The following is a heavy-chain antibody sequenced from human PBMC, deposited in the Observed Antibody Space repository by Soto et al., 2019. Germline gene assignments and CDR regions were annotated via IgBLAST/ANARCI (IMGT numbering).Heavy chain of an antibody. V-gene: IGHV3-21*01. Sequence: GGSLRLSCAASGFTFSSYSMNWVRQAPGKGLEWVSSISSSSSYIYYADSVKGRFTISRDNAKNSLYLQMNSLRAEDTAVYYCARVAARPNGGLDWGQGTLVTVSS. CDR2: ISSSSSYI. CDR1: GFTFSSYS. J-gene: IGHJ4*02. D-gene: IGHD6-6*01. CDR3: ARVAARPNGGLD.